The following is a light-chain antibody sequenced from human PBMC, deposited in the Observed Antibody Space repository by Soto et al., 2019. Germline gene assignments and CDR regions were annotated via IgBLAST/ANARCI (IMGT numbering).Light chain of an antibody. Sequence: DIQMTQSPSTLSASVGDRVTMTCRASQSISWLAWYQQRPGKAPQLLIYEASIFESGVPSRFSGSGSGTEFTLTISSLQPDDFATYYCQQYNSYWTFGQGTKVDIK. V-gene: IGKV1-5*03. CDR1: QSISW. CDR2: EAS. CDR3: QQYNSYWT. J-gene: IGKJ1*01.